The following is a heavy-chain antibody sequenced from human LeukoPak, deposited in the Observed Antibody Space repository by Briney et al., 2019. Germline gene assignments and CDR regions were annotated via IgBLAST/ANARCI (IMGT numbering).Heavy chain of an antibody. V-gene: IGHV4-30-2*01. D-gene: IGHD6-19*01. CDR1: GGSISSGGYY. CDR3: ARVGGSTAVAGTRYFQY. CDR2: IYHSGST. Sequence: PSETLSLTCTVSGGSISSGGYYWSWIRQPPGKGLEWIGYIYHSGSTYYNPSLKSRVTISVDRSKNQFSLKLSSVTAADTAAYYCARVGGSTAVAGTRYFQYWGQGTLVTVSS. J-gene: IGHJ1*01.